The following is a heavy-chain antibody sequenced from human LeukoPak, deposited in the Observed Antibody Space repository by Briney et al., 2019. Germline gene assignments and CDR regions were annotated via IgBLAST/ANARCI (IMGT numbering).Heavy chain of an antibody. V-gene: IGHV1-69*06. Sequence: VASVKVSCKASGGTFSSYAISWVRQAPGQGLEWMGYIIPLFGTANYAQKFQGRVTITADKSTNTAYMELSSLRSEDTAVYFCARDWGYSYDDTFDIWGQGTMVTVSS. CDR2: IIPLFGTA. J-gene: IGHJ3*02. D-gene: IGHD5-18*01. CDR1: GGTFSSYA. CDR3: ARDWGYSYDDTFDI.